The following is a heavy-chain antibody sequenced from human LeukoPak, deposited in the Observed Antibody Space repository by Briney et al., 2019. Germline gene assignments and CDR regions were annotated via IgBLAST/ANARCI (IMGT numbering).Heavy chain of an antibody. D-gene: IGHD6-19*01. Sequence: ASVKVSCKVSGYTLTELSTHWVRQAPGKGLEGMGGFDPEDGETIYAQKFQGRVTMTEDTSTDTAYMELSSLRSEDTAVYYCATDPGYSSETDYWGQGTLVTVSS. CDR3: ATDPGYSSETDY. CDR2: FDPEDGET. J-gene: IGHJ4*02. CDR1: GYTLTELS. V-gene: IGHV1-24*01.